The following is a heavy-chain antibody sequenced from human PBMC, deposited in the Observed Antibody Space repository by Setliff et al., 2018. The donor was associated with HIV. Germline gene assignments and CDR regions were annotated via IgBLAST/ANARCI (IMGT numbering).Heavy chain of an antibody. Sequence: GGSLRLSCAASGFTFSSYAMSWVRQTPEKGLEWVSIIISSGGTYYADSVKGRFTVSRDNSKNTLYLQMNSLRPEDTAVYYCAREVSSGYWGQGTLVTVSS. D-gene: IGHD3-22*01. V-gene: IGHV3-66*03. CDR1: GFTFSSYA. J-gene: IGHJ4*02. CDR3: AREVSSGY. CDR2: IISSGGT.